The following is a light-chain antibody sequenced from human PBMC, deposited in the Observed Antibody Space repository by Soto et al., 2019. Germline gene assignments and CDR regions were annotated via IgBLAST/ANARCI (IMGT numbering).Light chain of an antibody. J-gene: IGKJ5*01. CDR2: GAS. CDR3: QQRSEWPIT. V-gene: IGKV3D-20*02. Sequence: EIVLTQSPGTLFLSPGERATLSCRSSQTIKTRSLAWYQQKPGQAPRRIIYGASTRATGIPARFSGSGSGTDFTLTISSLEPEDVAVYYCQQRSEWPITFGQGTRLEIK. CDR1: QTIKTRS.